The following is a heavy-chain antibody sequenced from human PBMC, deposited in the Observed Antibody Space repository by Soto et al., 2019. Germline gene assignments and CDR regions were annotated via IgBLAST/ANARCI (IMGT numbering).Heavy chain of an antibody. J-gene: IGHJ6*02. CDR2: IYYSGST. CDR1: GGSISSYY. D-gene: IGHD3-3*01. V-gene: IGHV4-59*01. CDR3: ARAPGGYDLWSGYFYYYGMDV. Sequence: SETLSLTCTVSGGSISSYYWSWIRQPPGKGLEWIGYIYYSGSTNYNPSLKSRVTISVDTSKNQFSLKLSSVTAADTAMYYCARAPGGYDLWSGYFYYYGMDVWGQGTTVTVSS.